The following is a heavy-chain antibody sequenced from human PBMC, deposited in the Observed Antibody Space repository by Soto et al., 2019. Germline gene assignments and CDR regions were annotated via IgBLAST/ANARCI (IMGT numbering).Heavy chain of an antibody. V-gene: IGHV1-2*02. D-gene: IGHD1-26*01. CDR2: INPNSGGT. CDR3: AREIGSYYNWFDP. CDR1: GYTFTGYY. Sequence: AASVKVSCKASGYTFTGYYMHWVRQAPGQGLEWMGWINPNSGGTNYAQKFQGRVTMTRDTSISTAYMELSRLRSDDTAVYYCAREIGSYYNWFDPWGQGTLVTVSS. J-gene: IGHJ5*02.